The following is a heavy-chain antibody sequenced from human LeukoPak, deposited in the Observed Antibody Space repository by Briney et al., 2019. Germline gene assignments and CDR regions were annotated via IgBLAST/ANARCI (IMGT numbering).Heavy chain of an antibody. Sequence: ASVKVSCKASGYTFTSYGISWVRQAPGQGLEWMGWISAYNGNTNYAQKLQGRVTMTTDTSTSTAYMELRSLRSDDTAVYYCAKSAGYCSSTSCRPSDDAFDIWGQGTMVTVSS. CDR1: GYTFTSYG. CDR2: ISAYNGNT. V-gene: IGHV1-18*01. J-gene: IGHJ3*02. D-gene: IGHD2-2*01. CDR3: AKSAGYCSSTSCRPSDDAFDI.